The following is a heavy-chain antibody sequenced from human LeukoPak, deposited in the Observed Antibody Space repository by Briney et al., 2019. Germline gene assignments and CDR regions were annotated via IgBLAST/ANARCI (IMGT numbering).Heavy chain of an antibody. Sequence: ASVKVSCKASGYTFTGYYMHWVRQAPGQGLEWMGWINPNSGGTNYAQKFQGRVTMTRDTSISTAYMEPSRLRSDDTAVYYCARVGGYDILTGYPTRRWRNWFDPWGQGTLVTVSS. CDR3: ARVGGYDILTGYPTRRWRNWFDP. CDR2: INPNSGGT. J-gene: IGHJ5*02. V-gene: IGHV1-2*02. CDR1: GYTFTGYY. D-gene: IGHD3-9*01.